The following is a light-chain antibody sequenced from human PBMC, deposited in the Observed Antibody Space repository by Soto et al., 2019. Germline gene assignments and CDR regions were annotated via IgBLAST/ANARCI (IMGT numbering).Light chain of an antibody. V-gene: IGKV3-15*01. J-gene: IGKJ1*01. CDR3: QQYNNWPQT. Sequence: EIVLTQSPGTLSLSPGERATLSCRASQSVSSNLAWYQQKPGRAPRLLIYGASTRATGMPARFSGSGSGTEFTLTISSLQSEDFAVYYCQQYNNWPQTFGQGTKVDIK. CDR1: QSVSSN. CDR2: GAS.